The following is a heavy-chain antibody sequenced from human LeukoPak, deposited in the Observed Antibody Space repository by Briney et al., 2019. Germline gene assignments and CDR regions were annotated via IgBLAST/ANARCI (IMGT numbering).Heavy chain of an antibody. D-gene: IGHD5/OR15-5a*01. J-gene: IGHJ4*02. CDR1: GFTFSSYA. Sequence: KAGGSLRLSCAASGFTFSSYAMSWVRQAPGKGLEWVGRIKSKTDGGTTDYAAPVKGRFTISRDDSKNTLYLQMNSLKTEDTAVYYCTTDFPLYVSRGWGQGTLVTVSS. CDR2: IKSKTDGGTT. V-gene: IGHV3-15*01. CDR3: TTDFPLYVSRG.